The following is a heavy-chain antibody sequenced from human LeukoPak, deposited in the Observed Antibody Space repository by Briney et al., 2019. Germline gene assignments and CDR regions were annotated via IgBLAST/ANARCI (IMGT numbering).Heavy chain of an antibody. Sequence: TGGSLRLSCAASGFTFSNYGMNWVRQAPGKGLEWVSFTDTSGRYVYYGDSVKGRFTISRDNTKNLLFLQMNGLRAEDTALYYCARGRSITLLRGVAMSDGFDIWGQGAMVAVSS. J-gene: IGHJ3*02. CDR2: TDTSGRYV. D-gene: IGHD3-10*01. CDR1: GFTFSNYG. V-gene: IGHV3-21*06. CDR3: ARGRSITLLRGVAMSDGFDI.